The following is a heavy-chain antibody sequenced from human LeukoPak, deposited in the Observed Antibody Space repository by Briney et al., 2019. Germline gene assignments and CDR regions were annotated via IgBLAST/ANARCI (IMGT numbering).Heavy chain of an antibody. Sequence: GGSLRLSCAASGFTFSSYSMNWVRQAPGKGLEWVSSISSNSSYIYYADSVKGRFTISRDNAKNSLYLQMNSLRAEDTAVYYCAREGVGRVAVAPYFDYWGQGTLVTVSS. V-gene: IGHV3-21*01. J-gene: IGHJ4*02. CDR1: GFTFSSYS. D-gene: IGHD6-19*01. CDR2: ISSNSSYI. CDR3: AREGVGRVAVAPYFDY.